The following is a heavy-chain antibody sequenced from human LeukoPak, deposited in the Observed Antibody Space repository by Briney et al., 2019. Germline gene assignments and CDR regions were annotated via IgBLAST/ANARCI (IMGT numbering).Heavy chain of an antibody. V-gene: IGHV1-69*13. CDR3: ARVGARPGLLTFDY. D-gene: IGHD1-26*01. J-gene: IGHJ4*02. CDR1: GGTFSSYA. CDR2: IIPIFGTA. Sequence: ASVKVSCKASGGTFSSYAISWVRQAPGQGLEWMGGIIPIFGTANYAQKFQGRVTITADESTSTAYMELSSLRSEDTAVYYCARVGARPGLLTFDYWGQGTLVTVSS.